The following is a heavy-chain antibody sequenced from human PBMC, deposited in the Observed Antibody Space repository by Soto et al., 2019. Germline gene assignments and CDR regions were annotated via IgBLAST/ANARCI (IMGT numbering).Heavy chain of an antibody. D-gene: IGHD3-22*01. V-gene: IGHV1-69*13. J-gene: IGHJ5*02. CDR3: ARVSYYYDSSGECNWFDP. CDR2: IIPIFGTA. Sequence: SVKVSCKASGGTFSSYAISWVRQAPGQGLEWMGGIIPIFGTANYAQKFQGRVTITADESTSTAYMELSSLRSEDTAVYYCARVSYYYDSSGECNWFDPWGQGSLVTVSS. CDR1: GGTFSSYA.